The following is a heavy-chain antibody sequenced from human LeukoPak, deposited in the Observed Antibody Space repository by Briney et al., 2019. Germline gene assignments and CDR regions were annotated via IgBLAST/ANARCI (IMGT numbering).Heavy chain of an antibody. CDR3: ARMSHYDFWSGYSHDMDV. V-gene: IGHV3-23*01. J-gene: IGHJ6*03. Sequence: GGSLRLSCAASGFTFSTHAMSWVRQAPGKGLDWVSGIRGSGSATYYADSVRGRFTLSRDNSKDTLYLQMNTLRAEDTAVYYCARMSHYDFWSGYSHDMDVWGKGTTVTV. D-gene: IGHD3-3*01. CDR2: IRGSGSAT. CDR1: GFTFSTHA.